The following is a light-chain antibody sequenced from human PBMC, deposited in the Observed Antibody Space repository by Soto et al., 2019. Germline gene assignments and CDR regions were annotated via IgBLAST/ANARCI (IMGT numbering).Light chain of an antibody. Sequence: DIQMTQSPSSLSASVVDRVTTTCRASQSISRYLNWYQQKPGKAPNLLIYVASSLQSEVPSRFSGSGSGTDFTLTISSLQPEDFATYYCQQSFSSRWTFGQGTKVDI. J-gene: IGKJ1*01. CDR3: QQSFSSRWT. V-gene: IGKV1-39*01. CDR2: VAS. CDR1: QSISRY.